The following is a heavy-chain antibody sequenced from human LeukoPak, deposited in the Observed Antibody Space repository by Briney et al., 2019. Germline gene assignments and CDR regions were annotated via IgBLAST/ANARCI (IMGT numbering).Heavy chain of an antibody. CDR3: ARDTVTTNPSPSFDY. J-gene: IGHJ4*02. CDR1: GYTFTGYY. Sequence: ASVKVSCKASGYTFTGYYMQWVRQAPGQGLEWMGRINPNSGGTNYALKFQGRVTMTRDTSISTAYMELSRLRSDDTAVYYCARDTVTTNPSPSFDYWGQGPLVTVSS. V-gene: IGHV1-2*06. D-gene: IGHD4-17*01. CDR2: INPNSGGT.